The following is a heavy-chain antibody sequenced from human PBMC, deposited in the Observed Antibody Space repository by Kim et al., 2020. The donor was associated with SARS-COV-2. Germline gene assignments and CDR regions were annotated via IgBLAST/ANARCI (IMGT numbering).Heavy chain of an antibody. CDR3: ARDSYSSGWDEYYYYGMDF. D-gene: IGHD6-19*01. V-gene: IGHV3-7*01. J-gene: IGHJ6*02. CDR2: IKQDGSEK. Sequence: GGSLRLSCAASGFTFSSYWMSWVRQAPGKGLEWVANIKQDGSEKYYVDSVKGRFTISRDNAKNSLYLQMNSLRAEDTAVYYCARDSYSSGWDEYYYYGMDFWGQGTTVTVSS. CDR1: GFTFSSYW.